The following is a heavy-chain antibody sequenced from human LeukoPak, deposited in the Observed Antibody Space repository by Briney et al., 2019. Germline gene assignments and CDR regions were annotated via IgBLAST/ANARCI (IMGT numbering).Heavy chain of an antibody. V-gene: IGHV3-66*01. CDR3: ARVFGERDCTNGVCYHFDY. J-gene: IGHJ4*02. CDR1: GFSVRGNY. CDR2: IYSGGSA. Sequence: GWSLTLSCPVSGFSVRGNYLSWVRQAPGKGLVWVSVIYSGGSADYPDSVKGRFTISRDNSKNTMYLQMNSLRAEDTAVYFCARVFGERDCTNGVCYHFDYWGQGTLVTVSS. D-gene: IGHD2-8*01.